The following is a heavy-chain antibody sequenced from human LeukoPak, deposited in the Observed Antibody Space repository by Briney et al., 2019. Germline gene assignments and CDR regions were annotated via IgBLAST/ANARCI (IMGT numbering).Heavy chain of an antibody. V-gene: IGHV3-23*01. CDR3: AKDLLTYYYDSSGYYSPFQH. CDR1: GFTFSSYA. J-gene: IGHJ1*01. D-gene: IGHD3-22*01. CDR2: ISGGGGST. Sequence: PGGSLRLSCAASGFTFSSYAMSWVRQAPGKGLEWVSAISGGGGSTYYADSVKGRFTISRDNSKNTLYLQMNSLRAEDTAVYYCAKDLLTYYYDSSGYYSPFQHWGQGTLVTVSS.